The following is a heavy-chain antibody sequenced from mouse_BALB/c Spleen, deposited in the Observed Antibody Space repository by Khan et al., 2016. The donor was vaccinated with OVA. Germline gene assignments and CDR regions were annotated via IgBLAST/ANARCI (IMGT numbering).Heavy chain of an antibody. J-gene: IGHJ2*01. CDR3: ASIYGSDFDY. Sequence: VQLKQSGPELVKPGASVKISCKASGYSFTGYFMNWVMQSHGKSLEWIGRINPHIGETFYNQKFKGKATLTVDESSSTAHMELRSLASEDSAVYYCASIYGSDFDYWGQGTPLTVSS. CDR1: GYSFTGYF. D-gene: IGHD1-1*01. CDR2: INPHIGET. V-gene: IGHV1-20*02.